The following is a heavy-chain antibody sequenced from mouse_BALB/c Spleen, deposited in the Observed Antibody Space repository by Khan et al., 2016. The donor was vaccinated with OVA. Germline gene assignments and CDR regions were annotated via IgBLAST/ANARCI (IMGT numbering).Heavy chain of an antibody. CDR1: GYTFTSYY. J-gene: IGHJ3*01. V-gene: IGHV1S81*02. CDR3: TRGGYISFAY. CDR2: INPSNGGS. Sequence: VQLQESGAELVKPGASVKLSCKASGYTFTSYYIYWVKQRPGQGLEWIGEINPSNGGSNFNEKFKNKATLTVDKSSSTTYMQLSSLTSEDSAVYYCTRGGYISFAYWGQGTLVTVSA. D-gene: IGHD1-3*01.